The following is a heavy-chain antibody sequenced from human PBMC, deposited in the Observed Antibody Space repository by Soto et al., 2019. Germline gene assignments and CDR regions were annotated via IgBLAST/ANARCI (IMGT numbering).Heavy chain of an antibody. V-gene: IGHV3-43D*03. CDR1: GFTFDDYA. J-gene: IGHJ6*02. Sequence: GGSLRLSCAASGFTFDDYAMHWVRQAPGKGLEWVSLISWDGGSTYYADSVKGRFTISRDNSKNSLYLQMNSLRAEDTALYYCAKDAGSDDSGRYCCYYGMDVWGQGTTVTVSS. D-gene: IGHD6-25*01. CDR3: AKDAGSDDSGRYCCYYGMDV. CDR2: ISWDGGST.